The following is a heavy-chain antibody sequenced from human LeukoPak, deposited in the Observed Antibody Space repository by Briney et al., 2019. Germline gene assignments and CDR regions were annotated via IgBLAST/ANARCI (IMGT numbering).Heavy chain of an antibody. CDR2: INHGGGT. CDR1: GGSFSDYF. Sequence: SETLSLTCAVYGGSFSDYFWNWIRQPPGKGLEWIGEINHGGGTRYNPSLKSRVTISVDTSKNQFSLKLSPVTTADTAVYYCARGSDSSGHYSGFDYWGQGTLVTVSS. D-gene: IGHD3-22*01. J-gene: IGHJ4*02. V-gene: IGHV4-34*01. CDR3: ARGSDSSGHYSGFDY.